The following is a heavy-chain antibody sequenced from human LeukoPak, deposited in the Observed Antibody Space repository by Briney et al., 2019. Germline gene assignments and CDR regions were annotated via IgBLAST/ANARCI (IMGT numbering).Heavy chain of an antibody. J-gene: IGHJ4*02. Sequence: GESLKISCKASGYTFTSYWIGWVRQVPGKGLEWMGIVYPDDSNTRYSPSFQGHVTILADKSIGTAYLQWSSLRASDSAMYYCARRAGDPFDYWGQGTLVTVSS. CDR2: VYPDDSNT. CDR3: ARRAGDPFDY. V-gene: IGHV5-51*01. D-gene: IGHD1-26*01. CDR1: GYTFTSYW.